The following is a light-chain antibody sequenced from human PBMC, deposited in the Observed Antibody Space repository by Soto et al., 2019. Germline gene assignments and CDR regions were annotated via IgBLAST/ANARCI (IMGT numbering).Light chain of an antibody. CDR1: QSVSNW. Sequence: DIQMTQSPSALSASVGDRVTITCRASQSVSNWLAWYRQKPGEAPKLLIYEGSTLERGVPSRFSGSGSGTEFPLAISSLQPADFPTCCCQQYDTYSRTFGQGTKLEVK. V-gene: IGKV1-5*03. J-gene: IGKJ1*01. CDR3: QQYDTYSRT. CDR2: EGS.